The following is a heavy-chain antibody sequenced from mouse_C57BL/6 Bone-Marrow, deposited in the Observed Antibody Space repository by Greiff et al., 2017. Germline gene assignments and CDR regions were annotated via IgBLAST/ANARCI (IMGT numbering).Heavy chain of an antibody. CDR2: INPSTGGT. CDR1: GYSFTGYY. V-gene: IGHV1-42*01. J-gene: IGHJ4*01. Sequence: VQLKQSGPELVKPGASVKISCKASGYSFTGYYMNWVKQSPEKSLEWIGEINPSTGGTTYNQKFKSKATLTVDKPSSTAYMQLSSLTSEDSAVYYCARPYYYGSSYFAMDYWGQGTSVTVSS. CDR3: ARPYYYGSSYFAMDY. D-gene: IGHD1-1*01.